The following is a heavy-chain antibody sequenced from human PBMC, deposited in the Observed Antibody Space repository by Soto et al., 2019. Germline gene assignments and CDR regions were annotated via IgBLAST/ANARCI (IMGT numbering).Heavy chain of an antibody. V-gene: IGHV4-34*01. CDR2: INHSGST. CDR3: ARGPHIGGAHPPIN. D-gene: IGHD1-26*01. CDR1: GGSFSGYY. Sequence: QVQLQQWGAGLLKPSETLSLTCAVYGGSFSGYYWSWIRQPPGKGLEWIGEINHSGSTNYNPSLKSRVTIPVDTPKNQSPLKLSSVPAADTAVYYCARGPHIGGAHPPINWGQGTLVTVSS. J-gene: IGHJ4*02.